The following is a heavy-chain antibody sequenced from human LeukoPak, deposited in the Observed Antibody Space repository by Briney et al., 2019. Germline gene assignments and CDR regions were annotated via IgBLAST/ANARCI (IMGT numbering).Heavy chain of an antibody. D-gene: IGHD3-3*01. CDR3: VTGYYEPFDN. V-gene: IGHV4-59*01. Sequence: PSETLSLTCSVSGASLSSYYWGWIRQSPGKGLEWLGYISDTGKTDYNPSLKSRGTLSLDTSKNQFSLRLTSVTAADTPVYYCVTGYYEPFDNWGQGTLVTVSS. CDR2: ISDTGKT. CDR1: GASLSSYY. J-gene: IGHJ4*02.